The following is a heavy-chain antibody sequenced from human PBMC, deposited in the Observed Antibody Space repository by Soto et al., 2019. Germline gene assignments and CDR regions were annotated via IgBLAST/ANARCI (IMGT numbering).Heavy chain of an antibody. V-gene: IGHV3-74*01. J-gene: IGHJ4*01. CDR2: INTDGTTT. CDR1: GFTFSNYW. Sequence: EVQLVESGGDLVQPGGSLRPPGTASGFTFSNYWVHWVRHTPGKGPVGVSRINTDGTTTTYADSVKGRSPSPRDNAKNTVYLKMNSLRAEDADVYCCAVPPCSEGYSYYDYWGHATLVTVSS. CDR3: AVPPCSEGYSYYDY. D-gene: IGHD3-10*02.